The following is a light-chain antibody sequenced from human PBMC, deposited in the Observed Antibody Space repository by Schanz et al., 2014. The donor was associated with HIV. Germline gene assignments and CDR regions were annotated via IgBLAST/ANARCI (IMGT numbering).Light chain of an antibody. J-gene: IGKJ2*01. Sequence: IQMTQSPSTVSTSVGDRVTLTCRASQGIRNDLGWYQQKPGKAPKLLIYAASSLQSGVPSRFSGSGSGTDFTLTISSLQPEDFATYYCQQSYSTPDTFGQGTKLEIK. CDR1: QGIRND. CDR2: AAS. CDR3: QQSYSTPDT. V-gene: IGKV1-39*01.